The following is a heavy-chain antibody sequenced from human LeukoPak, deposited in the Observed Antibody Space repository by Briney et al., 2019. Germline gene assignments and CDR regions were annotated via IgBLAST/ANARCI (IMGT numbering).Heavy chain of an antibody. Sequence: SETMSLTCAVSGYSISSGYYWGWIRQPAGKTLEWIGRIYSSRSTNYNPSLKSRVTMSADTSKNHFSLKLSSVTAADTAVYYCARDPAPDAFDIWGQGTMVTVSS. CDR2: IYSSRST. CDR1: GYSISSGYY. CDR3: ARDPAPDAFDI. J-gene: IGHJ3*02. V-gene: IGHV4-38-2*02.